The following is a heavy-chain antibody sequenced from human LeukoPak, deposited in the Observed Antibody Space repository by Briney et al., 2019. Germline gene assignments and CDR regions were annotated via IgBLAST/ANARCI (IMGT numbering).Heavy chain of an antibody. CDR1: GFTFSNYG. J-gene: IGHJ4*02. CDR2: IRYDGNNK. CDR3: AKDLIAFDYGGNSGGY. Sequence: GGSLRLSCAASGFTFSNYGMHWVRQAPGKGLQWVTFIRYDGNNKFYADSVKGRFTISRDNSKNTVYLQMNSLRVEDTAVYYCAKDLIAFDYGGNSGGYWGQGTLVTVSS. V-gene: IGHV3-30*02. D-gene: IGHD4-23*01.